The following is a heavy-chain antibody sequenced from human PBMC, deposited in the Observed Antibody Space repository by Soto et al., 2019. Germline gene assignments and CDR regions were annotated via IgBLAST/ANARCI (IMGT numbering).Heavy chain of an antibody. D-gene: IGHD2-21*02. V-gene: IGHV3-30-3*01. CDR1: GFTFSSHS. Sequence: QVQLMESGGGVVQPGVSLRLSFVTSGFTFSSHSMHWFRQAPGKRLEWVAVTSANDGTKFYTDSVKGRFTVSSDNSKNTLYLQMNSLRVEATAVYYCAREVVTTEWYFDNWGQGILVIVSS. CDR3: AREVVTTEWYFDN. J-gene: IGHJ4*02. CDR2: TSANDGTK.